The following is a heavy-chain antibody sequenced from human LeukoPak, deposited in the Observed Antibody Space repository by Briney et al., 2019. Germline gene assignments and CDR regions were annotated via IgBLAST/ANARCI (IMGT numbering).Heavy chain of an antibody. V-gene: IGHV3-30*02. D-gene: IGHD6-6*01. CDR3: AKDLYSSSSPLDV. CDR1: GFTFSSYG. CDR2: IRYDGSNK. J-gene: IGHJ6*04. Sequence: PGGSLRLSCAASGFTFSSYGMHWVRQAPGKGLEWVAFIRYDGSNKYYADSVKGRFTISRDNSKNTLYLQMNSLRAEDTAVYYCAKDLYSSSSPLDVWGKGTTVTVSS.